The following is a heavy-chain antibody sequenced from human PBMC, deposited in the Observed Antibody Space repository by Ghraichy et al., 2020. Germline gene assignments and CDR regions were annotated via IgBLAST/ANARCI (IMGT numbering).Heavy chain of an antibody. J-gene: IGHJ4*02. CDR2: IYYSGST. Sequence: SETLSLTCTVSGGSISSYYWSWIRQPPGKGLEWIGYIYYSGSTNYNPSLKSRVTISVDTSKNQFSLKLSSVTAADTAVYYCARGSVGLRLGFDYWGQGTLVTVSS. CDR1: GGSISSYY. V-gene: IGHV4-59*01. CDR3: ARGSVGLRLGFDY. D-gene: IGHD5-12*01.